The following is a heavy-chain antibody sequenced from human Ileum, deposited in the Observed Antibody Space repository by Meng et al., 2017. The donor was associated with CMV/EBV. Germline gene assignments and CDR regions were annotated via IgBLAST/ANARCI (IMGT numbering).Heavy chain of an antibody. V-gene: IGHV1-69*04. CDR2: IIPILGIA. D-gene: IGHD6-19*01. CDR1: GGPFSRYT. CDR3: AREDSSGWYTNWFDP. J-gene: IGHJ5*02. Sequence: SGGPFSRYTIRWVRQAPGQGLAWMGRIIPILGIANYAQKFQGRVTITADKSTSTAYMELSSLRSEDTAVYYCAREDSSGWYTNWFDPWGQGTLVTVSS.